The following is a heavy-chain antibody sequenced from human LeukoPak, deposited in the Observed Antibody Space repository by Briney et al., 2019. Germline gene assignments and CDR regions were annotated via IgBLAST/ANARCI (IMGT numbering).Heavy chain of an antibody. CDR3: TTGGRFRDAFDI. D-gene: IGHD2-21*01. J-gene: IGHJ3*02. Sequence: GGSLRLSCAASGFTFSSYGMSWVRQAPGKGLEWVGRIKSKTDGGTTDYAAPVKGRFTISRDDSKNTLYLQMNSLKTEDTAVYYCTTGGRFRDAFDIWGQGTMVTVSS. CDR1: GFTFSSYG. V-gene: IGHV3-15*01. CDR2: IKSKTDGGTT.